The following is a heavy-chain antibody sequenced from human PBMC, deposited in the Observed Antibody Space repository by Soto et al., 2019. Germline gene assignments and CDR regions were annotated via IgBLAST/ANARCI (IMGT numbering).Heavy chain of an antibody. CDR2: IKEDGSEK. Sequence: SLRLSCAASGFTFSSSWMSWVRQAPGKGLEWVANIKEDGSEKNYVDSVKGQFTISRDNAKNSLYLQMNSLRAEDTAVYYCARERYYYASGDYWGQGTLVTVS. V-gene: IGHV3-7*01. CDR1: GFTFSSSW. D-gene: IGHD3-10*01. J-gene: IGHJ4*02. CDR3: ARERYYYASGDY.